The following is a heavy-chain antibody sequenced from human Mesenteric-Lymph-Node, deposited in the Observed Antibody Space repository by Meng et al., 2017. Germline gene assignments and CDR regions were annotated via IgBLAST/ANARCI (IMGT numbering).Heavy chain of an antibody. V-gene: IGHV1-18*01. CDR3: ARDTLYYDILTGYSPTNWFDP. Sequence: QVQLVQSGAEVKNPGASVKVSFKSSGYTFTSYGISWVRPAPGQGLEWMGWISAYNGNTNYAQKLQGSVTMTTDTSTSTAYMELRSLRSDDTAVYYCARDTLYYDILTGYSPTNWFDPWGQGTLVTVSS. J-gene: IGHJ5*02. CDR1: GYTFTSYG. D-gene: IGHD3-9*01. CDR2: ISAYNGNT.